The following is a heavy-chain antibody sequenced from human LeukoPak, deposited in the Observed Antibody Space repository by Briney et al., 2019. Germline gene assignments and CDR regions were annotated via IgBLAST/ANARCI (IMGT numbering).Heavy chain of an antibody. Sequence: ASVKVSCKASGGTFSSYAISWVRQAPGQGLEWMGWISAYNGNTSYAQKLQGRVTMTTDTSTSTAHMEPRSLRSDDTAVYYCARDRASYYDILTGYYQYFQHWGQGTLVTVSS. CDR3: ARDRASYYDILTGYYQYFQH. V-gene: IGHV1-18*01. D-gene: IGHD3-9*01. CDR2: ISAYNGNT. CDR1: GGTFSSYA. J-gene: IGHJ1*01.